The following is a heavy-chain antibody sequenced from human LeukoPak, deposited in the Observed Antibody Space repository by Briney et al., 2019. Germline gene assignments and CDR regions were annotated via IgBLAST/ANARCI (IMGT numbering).Heavy chain of an antibody. D-gene: IGHD5-12*01. CDR3: AREMLDIVAAMGSENYYYYYGMDV. Sequence: PGGSLRLSCAASGFTVSSNYMSWVRQAPGKGLEWVSVIYSGGSTYYADSVKGRFTISRHNSKNTLYLQMNSLRAEDTAVYYCAREMLDIVAAMGSENYYYYYGMDVWGQGTTVTVSS. V-gene: IGHV3-53*04. J-gene: IGHJ6*02. CDR1: GFTVSSNY. CDR2: IYSGGST.